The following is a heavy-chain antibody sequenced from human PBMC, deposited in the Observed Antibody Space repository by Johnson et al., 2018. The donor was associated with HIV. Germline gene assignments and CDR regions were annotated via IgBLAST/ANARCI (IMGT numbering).Heavy chain of an antibody. J-gene: IGHJ3*02. CDR3: ARALGTAVGAFDI. Sequence: VQLVESGGDVVRPWGSLRLSCTTSEFIFDDYGMSWVRQAPGKGLEWVSGINWNGDTTAYADSVKGRFTISRDNAKNSMYLQMNSLRAEDTALYYCARALGTAVGAFDIWGQGTMVTVSS. CDR1: EFIFDDYG. CDR2: INWNGDTT. V-gene: IGHV3-20*04. D-gene: IGHD4-23*01.